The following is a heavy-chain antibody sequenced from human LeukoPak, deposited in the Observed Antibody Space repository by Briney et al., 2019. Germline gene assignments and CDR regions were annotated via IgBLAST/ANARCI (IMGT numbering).Heavy chain of an antibody. V-gene: IGHV3-23*01. CDR1: GFTFSSYS. D-gene: IGHD2-15*01. Sequence: GGSLRLSCAASGFTFSSYSMSWVRQAPGKGLEWVSVISGDGSTTYYADSVKGRFTISRDNSKNTVYLQMNSLRAEDTAVYHRTKGGWHNWFDPWGQGSLVAVSS. J-gene: IGHJ5*02. CDR3: TKGGWHNWFDP. CDR2: ISGDGSTT.